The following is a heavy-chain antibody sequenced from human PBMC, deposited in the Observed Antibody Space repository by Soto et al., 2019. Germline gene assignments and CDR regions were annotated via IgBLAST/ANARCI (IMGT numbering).Heavy chain of an antibody. CDR3: ARLQGYCIDTRCSGHYALDV. CDR2: TYYRSKWYN. CDR1: GDSVSSNSAA. Sequence: PSQTLSLTCAISGDSVSSNSAAWNWIRQSPSRGLEWLGRTYYRSKWYNDYAVSVKSRITINADTTKNQFFLKLNSVTAADTAVYYCARLQGYCIDTRCSGHYALDVWGQGTTVTVSS. D-gene: IGHD2-2*01. J-gene: IGHJ6*02. V-gene: IGHV6-1*01.